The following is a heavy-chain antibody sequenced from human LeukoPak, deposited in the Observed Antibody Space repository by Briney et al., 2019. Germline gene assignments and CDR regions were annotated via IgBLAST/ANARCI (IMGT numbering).Heavy chain of an antibody. Sequence: SVKVSCKASGGTFSSYTISSVRQAPGQGLQWMGRIIPILGIANYAQKFQGRVTITADKSTSTAYMELSSLRSEDTAVYYCARERFSRWFDPWGQGTLVTVSS. V-gene: IGHV1-69*04. CDR2: IIPILGIA. D-gene: IGHD3-10*01. CDR1: GGTFSSYT. J-gene: IGHJ5*02. CDR3: ARERFSRWFDP.